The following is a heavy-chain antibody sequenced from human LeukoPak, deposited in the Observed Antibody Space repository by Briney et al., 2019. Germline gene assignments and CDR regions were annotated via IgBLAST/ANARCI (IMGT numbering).Heavy chain of an antibody. Sequence: GGSLTLSCAASGLTVGSKYMNWVRQAPGKGLEWVSILYSGSDTYYSDSVKGRFTISRDDSKNTLSLQMNSLRTEDTAVYYCARVGDHFHWYFDLWGRGTLVTVSS. D-gene: IGHD3-10*01. V-gene: IGHV3-53*01. CDR2: LYSGSDT. CDR1: GLTVGSKY. J-gene: IGHJ2*01. CDR3: ARVGDHFHWYFDL.